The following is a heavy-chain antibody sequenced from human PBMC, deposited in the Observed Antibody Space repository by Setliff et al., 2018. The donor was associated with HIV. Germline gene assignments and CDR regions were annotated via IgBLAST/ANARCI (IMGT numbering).Heavy chain of an antibody. V-gene: IGHV4-59*01. CDR2: IYYSGST. D-gene: IGHD6-19*01. CDR1: GGSISSYY. J-gene: IGHJ6*03. Sequence: SQTLSLTCTVSGGSISSYYWSWIRQPPGKGLEWIGYIYYSGSTNYNPSLKSRVTISVDTSKNQFSLKLSSVTAADTAVYYCARGGYSSGWSDMDVWGKGTTVTVSS. CDR3: ARGGYSSGWSDMDV.